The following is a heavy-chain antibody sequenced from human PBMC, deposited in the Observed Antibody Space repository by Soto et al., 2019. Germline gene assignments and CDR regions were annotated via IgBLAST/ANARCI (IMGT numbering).Heavy chain of an antibody. CDR3: ARVVVDARRVTYGMDV. D-gene: IGHD2-15*01. V-gene: IGHV4-34*01. Sequence: SETLSLTCAVYGGSFSGYYWSWIRQPPGKGLEWIGEINHSGSTNYNPSLKSRVTISVDTSKNQFSLKLSSVTAADTAVYYCARVVVDARRVTYGMDVWGQGNTVTVSS. CDR1: GGSFSGYY. CDR2: INHSGST. J-gene: IGHJ6*02.